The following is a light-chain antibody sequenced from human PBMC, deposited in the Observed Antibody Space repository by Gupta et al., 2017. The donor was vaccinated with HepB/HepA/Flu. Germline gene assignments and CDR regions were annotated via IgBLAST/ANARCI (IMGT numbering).Light chain of an antibody. CDR2: GAS. Sequence: ELVMTQSPATLSVSPGERATLSCRASQSLNTNLAWYQQKPGQAPTLLIYGASTRATGVPARFSGGGYGTEFNLTISGLQSEDFAVYYCQQYNNWPPWTFGQGTKVEI. CDR1: QSLNTN. CDR3: QQYNNWPPWT. J-gene: IGKJ1*01. V-gene: IGKV3-15*01.